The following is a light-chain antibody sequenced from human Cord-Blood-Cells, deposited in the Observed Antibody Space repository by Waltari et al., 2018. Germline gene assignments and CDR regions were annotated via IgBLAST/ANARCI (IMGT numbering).Light chain of an antibody. J-gene: IGLJ2*01. CDR3: CSYAGSSTSV. CDR2: GGS. V-gene: IGLV2-23*01. Sequence: QSALTQPASASGSPGQSITISCTGTSSDVGSYNLVSWYQQHPGKAPKLMIYGGSKPPSGVSNRFSRSKSGNTASLTISGLQAEDEADYYCCSYAGSSTSVFGGGTKLTIL. CDR1: SSDVGSYNL.